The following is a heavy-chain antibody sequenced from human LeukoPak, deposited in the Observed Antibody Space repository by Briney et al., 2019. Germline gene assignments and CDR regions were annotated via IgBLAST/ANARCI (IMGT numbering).Heavy chain of an antibody. Sequence: SETLSLTCAVYGGSFSGYYWSWIRQPPGKGRSGIGEINHGGSTNYNPSLKSRVTISVDTSKNQFSLKLSSVTAADTAVYYCAVGGTTRNWFDPWGQGTLVTVSS. V-gene: IGHV4-34*01. CDR3: AVGGTTRNWFDP. CDR1: GGSFSGYY. D-gene: IGHD3-10*01. J-gene: IGHJ5*02. CDR2: INHGGST.